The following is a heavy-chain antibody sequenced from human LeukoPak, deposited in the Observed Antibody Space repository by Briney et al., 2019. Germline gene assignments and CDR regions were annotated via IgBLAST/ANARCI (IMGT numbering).Heavy chain of an antibody. Sequence: PSETLSLTCTVSGGSISSSSYYWGWIRQPPGKGREWIGSIYCSGSTYYNPSLKSRVTISVDTSKNQFSLKLSSVTAADTAVYYCARGEGWFDPWGQGTLVTVSS. D-gene: IGHD3-10*01. CDR3: ARGEGWFDP. J-gene: IGHJ5*02. CDR1: GGSISSSSYY. CDR2: IYCSGST. V-gene: IGHV4-39*01.